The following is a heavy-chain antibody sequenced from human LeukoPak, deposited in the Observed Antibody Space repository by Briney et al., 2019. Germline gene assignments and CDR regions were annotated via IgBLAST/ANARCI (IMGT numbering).Heavy chain of an antibody. Sequence: KSSETLSLTCTVSGGSISSYYWNWIRQSPGKGLEWIGYIAHSGTTSYKSSLKSRVTISVDTSKNQLSLRLTSVTAADTAVYYCARWDDSAWAFGNWGPGTLVTVSS. J-gene: IGHJ4*02. D-gene: IGHD6-19*01. V-gene: IGHV4-59*08. CDR3: ARWDDSAWAFGN. CDR2: IAHSGTT. CDR1: GGSISSYY.